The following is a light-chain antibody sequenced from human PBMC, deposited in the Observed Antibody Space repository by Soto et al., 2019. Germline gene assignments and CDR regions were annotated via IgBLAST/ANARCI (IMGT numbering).Light chain of an antibody. J-gene: IGKJ3*01. Sequence: EIVLTQSPGTLSLSPGERATLSCRASQSVSSNYLSWHQQKPGQPPRLLIYGASSRATGIPDRFSGSGSGADFTLTISRLEPEDFAVYYCQQYGSSPLTFGHGTKVEIK. CDR1: QSVSSNY. CDR3: QQYGSSPLT. CDR2: GAS. V-gene: IGKV3-20*01.